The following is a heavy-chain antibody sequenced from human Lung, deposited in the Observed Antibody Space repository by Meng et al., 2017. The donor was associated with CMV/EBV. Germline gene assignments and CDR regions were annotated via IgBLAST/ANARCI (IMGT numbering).Heavy chain of an antibody. CDR2: IIPIFGTA. D-gene: IGHD2-2*02. Sequence: SVXVSXKASGGTFSSYAISWVRQAPGQGLEWMGGIIPIFGTANYAQKFQGRVTITTDESTSTAYMELSSLRSEDTAVYYCAGGYCSSTSCYNVYGMDVWGQGXTVTFSS. J-gene: IGHJ6*02. CDR1: GGTFSSYA. V-gene: IGHV1-69*05. CDR3: AGGYCSSTSCYNVYGMDV.